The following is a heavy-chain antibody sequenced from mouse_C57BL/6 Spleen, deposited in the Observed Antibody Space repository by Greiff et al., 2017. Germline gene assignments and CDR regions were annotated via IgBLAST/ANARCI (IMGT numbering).Heavy chain of an antibody. CDR3: ARHDSNYEVLFAY. CDR2: IYPGDGDT. V-gene: IGHV1-80*01. Sequence: VQLQQSGAELVKPGASVKISCKASGYAFSSYWMNWVKQRPGKGLEWIGQIYPGDGDTNYNGKFKGKATLTADKSSSTAYMQLSSLTSEDSAVYFCARHDSNYEVLFAYWGQGTLVTVSA. D-gene: IGHD2-5*01. J-gene: IGHJ3*01. CDR1: GYAFSSYW.